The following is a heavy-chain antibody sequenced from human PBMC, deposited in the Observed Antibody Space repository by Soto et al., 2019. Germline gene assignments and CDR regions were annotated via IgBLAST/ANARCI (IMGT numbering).Heavy chain of an antibody. CDR1: GGSVSSDGYY. J-gene: IGHJ3*02. Sequence: QVQLQESGPGLVKPSETLSLTCNVSGGSVSSDGYYWSWIRQPPGKAPEWIGYIYYSGSTYYNPSFKSRVTISVGTSKRQFSLKLTSVTAADTAVYYCARDRVVRGVIITSAFDIWGQGTMVTVSS. D-gene: IGHD3-10*01. CDR2: IYYSGST. CDR3: ARDRVVRGVIITSAFDI. V-gene: IGHV4-61*08.